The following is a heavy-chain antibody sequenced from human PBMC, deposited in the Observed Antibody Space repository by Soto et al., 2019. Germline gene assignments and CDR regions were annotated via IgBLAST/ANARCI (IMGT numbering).Heavy chain of an antibody. J-gene: IGHJ4*02. CDR2: VSIGGST. Sequence: PGGSLRLSCAASGFTFSSYAMGWVRQGPGKGLEWVAVVSIGGSTHYADSVRGRFTISRDNSKNTLSLQMNSLTAEDTAVYFCAKRSGAGGHFDYRGQGALVTVS. D-gene: IGHD2-15*01. V-gene: IGHV3-23*01. CDR1: GFTFSSYA. CDR3: AKRSGAGGHFDY.